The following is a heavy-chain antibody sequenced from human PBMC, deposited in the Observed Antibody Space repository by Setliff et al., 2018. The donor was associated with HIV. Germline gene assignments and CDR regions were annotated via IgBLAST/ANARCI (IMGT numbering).Heavy chain of an antibody. CDR3: AAGPNYYDSSGYYYDFDY. CDR1: GFTFTSSA. D-gene: IGHD3-22*01. Sequence: SVKVSCKASGFTFTSSAMQWVRQARGQRLEWIGWIVVGSGNTNYAQKFQERVTITRDMSTSTVYMELSSLRSEDTAVYYCAAGPNYYDSSGYYYDFDYWGQGARVTVSS. CDR2: IVVGSGNT. V-gene: IGHV1-58*02. J-gene: IGHJ4*02.